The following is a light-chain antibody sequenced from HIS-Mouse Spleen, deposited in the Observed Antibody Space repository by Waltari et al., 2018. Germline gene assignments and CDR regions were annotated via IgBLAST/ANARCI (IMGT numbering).Light chain of an antibody. J-gene: IGLJ2*01. Sequence: SYVLTQPPSVSVAPGKTARITCGGNHIGSKGVHWYQQKPGQAPVLGVYDDSDRPSGIPERFSGSNSGNTATLTISRVEAGDEADYYCQVWDSSSDHVVFGGGTKLTVL. CDR1: HIGSKG. V-gene: IGLV3-21*03. CDR2: DDS. CDR3: QVWDSSSDHVV.